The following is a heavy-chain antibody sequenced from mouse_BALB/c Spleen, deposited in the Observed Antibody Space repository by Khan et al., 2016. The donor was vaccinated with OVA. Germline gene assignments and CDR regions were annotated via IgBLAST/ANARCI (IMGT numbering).Heavy chain of an antibody. J-gene: IGHJ3*01. CDR1: GFTFSNYG. V-gene: IGHV5-6-5*01. CDR3: ARDYWFAY. Sequence: EVELVESGGGLVKPGGSLKLSCAASGFTFSNYGVSWVRQTPEKRLEWVASISSGDTTYYPDSVKGRFTISRDNAGNILYLQMSSLRSEDTAMYYCARDYWFAYWGQGNLVTVSA. CDR2: ISSGDTT.